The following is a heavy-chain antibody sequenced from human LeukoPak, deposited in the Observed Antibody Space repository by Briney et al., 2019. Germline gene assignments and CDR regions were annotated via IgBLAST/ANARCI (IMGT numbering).Heavy chain of an antibody. CDR3: ARATGIAAAGPQHHDAFDI. CDR2: IYHSGST. Sequence: PSGTLSLTCAVSGGSISSSNWWSWVRQPPGKGLEWIGEIYHSGSTNYNPSLKSRVTISVDKSKNQFSLKLSSVTAADTAVYYCARATGIAAAGPQHHDAFDIWGQGTMVTVSS. D-gene: IGHD6-13*01. J-gene: IGHJ3*02. V-gene: IGHV4-4*02. CDR1: GGSISSSNW.